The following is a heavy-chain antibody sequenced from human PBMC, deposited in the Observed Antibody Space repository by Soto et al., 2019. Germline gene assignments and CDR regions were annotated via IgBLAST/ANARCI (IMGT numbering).Heavy chain of an antibody. V-gene: IGHV1-69*12. Sequence: QVQLVQSGAEMKEPGSSVKVSCKTSGGTFSSSAISWLRQAPGQGLEWMGGIIPLFRTPDYAQKFQGRVTIAADESTSTAYMELSSLRSEHTAVYYCARDNDRLQLGGNYYYILDVWGQGTIITVSS. CDR2: IIPLFRTP. J-gene: IGHJ6*02. CDR3: ARDNDRLQLGGNYYYILDV. CDR1: GGTFSSSA. D-gene: IGHD4-4*01.